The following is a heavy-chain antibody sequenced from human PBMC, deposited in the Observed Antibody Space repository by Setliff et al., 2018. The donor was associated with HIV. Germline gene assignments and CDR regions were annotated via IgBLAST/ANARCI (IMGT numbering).Heavy chain of an antibody. CDR1: GGSISTSRYY. CDR2: INYRGNT. V-gene: IGHV4-39*01. CDR3: ASLDGSESPYIYYYYMDV. Sequence: SETLSLTCTVSGGSISTSRYYWGWIRQPPGKGPEWIGSINYRGNTYYNPSLKSRAAISVDTSKNQISLKLSSVTAADTAVYYCASLDGSESPYIYYYYMDVWGGGTAVTVSS. J-gene: IGHJ6*03. D-gene: IGHD3-10*01.